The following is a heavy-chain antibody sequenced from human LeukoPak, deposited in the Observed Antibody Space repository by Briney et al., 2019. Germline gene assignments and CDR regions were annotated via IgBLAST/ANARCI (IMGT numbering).Heavy chain of an antibody. CDR3: AKGGRWLLNPHDY. CDR2: IYYSGST. J-gene: IGHJ4*02. D-gene: IGHD5-24*01. CDR1: GGSISSGDYY. Sequence: SETLSLTCTVSGGSISSGDYYWSWIRQPPGTGLEWIGYIYYSGSTYYNPSLKSRVTISVDTSKNQFSLKLSSVTAADTAVYYCAKGGRWLLNPHDYWGQGTLVTVSS. V-gene: IGHV4-30-4*01.